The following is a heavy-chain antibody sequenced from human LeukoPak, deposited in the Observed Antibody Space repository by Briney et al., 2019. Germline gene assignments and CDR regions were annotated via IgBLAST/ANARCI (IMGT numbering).Heavy chain of an antibody. D-gene: IGHD2-2*01. CDR2: IYHSGST. Sequence: SQTLSLTCAISGGSISSGGYSWSWIRQPPGKGLEWIGYIYHSGSTYYNPSLKSRVTISVDRSKNQFPLKLSSVTAADTAVYYCANVVVPPPIDYWGQGTLVTVSS. CDR1: GGSISSGGYS. J-gene: IGHJ4*02. CDR3: ANVVVPPPIDY. V-gene: IGHV4-30-2*01.